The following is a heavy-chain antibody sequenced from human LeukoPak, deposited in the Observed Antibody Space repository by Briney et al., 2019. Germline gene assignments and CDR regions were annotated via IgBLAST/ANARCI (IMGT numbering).Heavy chain of an antibody. CDR2: IYSSGNT. D-gene: IGHD2-8*01. CDR1: GDSFSAYY. CDR3: AIHTNVDISSFMDV. V-gene: IGHV4-4*09. Sequence: PSETLSLTCTVSGDSFSAYYWSWIRQPPGRGLEWIGYIYSSGNTNYNPSLKSRVTISVGTSKKQHSLKLTSVIAADTAVYYCAIHTNVDISSFMDVWGKGTTVTVSS. J-gene: IGHJ6*03.